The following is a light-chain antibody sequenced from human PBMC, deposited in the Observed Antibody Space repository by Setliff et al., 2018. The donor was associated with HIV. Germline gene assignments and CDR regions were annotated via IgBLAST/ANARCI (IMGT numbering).Light chain of an antibody. J-gene: IGLJ1*01. CDR1: SSDVGGYNH. Sequence: QSALTQPASVSGSPGQSITISCTGTSSDVGGYNHVFWYQQHPGQAPKLMIYDVTTRPSGVSSRFSGSKSGNAASLTISGLQAEDEADYYCNSYSTSSTPLYVFGTGTKVTVL. V-gene: IGLV2-14*03. CDR2: DVT. CDR3: NSYSTSSTPLYV.